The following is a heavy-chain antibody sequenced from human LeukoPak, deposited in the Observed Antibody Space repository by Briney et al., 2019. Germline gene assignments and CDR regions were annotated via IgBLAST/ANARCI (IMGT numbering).Heavy chain of an antibody. Sequence: GGSLRLSCAASGFTFSNYVMTWVRQAPGKGLEWVSIINPSGGTTYYADSVKGRFTISRDNSKNTLYLQTNSLRAEDTAVYYCARRTAATYHFDYWGQGTLVTVSS. D-gene: IGHD6-25*01. J-gene: IGHJ4*02. CDR1: GFTFSNYV. V-gene: IGHV3-23*01. CDR3: ARRTAATYHFDY. CDR2: INPSGGTT.